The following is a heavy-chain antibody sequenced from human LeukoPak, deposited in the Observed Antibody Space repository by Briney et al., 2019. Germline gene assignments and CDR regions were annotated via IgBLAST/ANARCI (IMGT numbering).Heavy chain of an antibody. J-gene: IGHJ4*02. V-gene: IGHV3-30*18. Sequence: GRSLRLSCAASGFAFSSYGMHWVRQAPGKGLEWVAVISYDGSNKYYADSVKGRFTISRDNSKNTLYLQMNSLRAEDTAVYHCAKDYYDILSGLLDYWGQGTLVTVSS. CDR1: GFAFSSYG. CDR3: AKDYYDILSGLLDY. D-gene: IGHD3-9*01. CDR2: ISYDGSNK.